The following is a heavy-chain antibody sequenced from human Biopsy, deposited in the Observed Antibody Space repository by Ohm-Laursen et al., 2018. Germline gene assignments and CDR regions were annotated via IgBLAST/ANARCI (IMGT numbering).Heavy chain of an antibody. D-gene: IGHD3-9*01. CDR2: IIPILGRP. V-gene: IGHV1-69*04. CDR3: AREQHPYIDVLTDSFSYVPMDV. Sequence: GASVKVSCKAPGGTFSNYGFNWVRQAPGQGLEWMGRIIPILGRPTYAQKFQGRVTITADTSTGTVFMDLSTLRSEDSALYYCAREQHPYIDVLTDSFSYVPMDVWGAGTTVTVSS. J-gene: IGHJ6*04. CDR1: GGTFSNYG.